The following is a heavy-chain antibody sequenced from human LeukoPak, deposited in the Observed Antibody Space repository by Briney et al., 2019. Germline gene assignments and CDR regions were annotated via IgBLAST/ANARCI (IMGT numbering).Heavy chain of an antibody. Sequence: GASVKVSCKASGYTFTSYDINWVRQAPGQGLEWMGIINPSDGSTSYAQKFQGRVTMTRDTSTSTVYMELSSLRSEDTAVYYCARAEPRAQLWLRDGDSWGQGTLVTVSS. CDR1: GYTFTSYD. V-gene: IGHV1-46*01. J-gene: IGHJ4*02. D-gene: IGHD5-18*01. CDR2: INPSDGST. CDR3: ARAEPRAQLWLRDGDS.